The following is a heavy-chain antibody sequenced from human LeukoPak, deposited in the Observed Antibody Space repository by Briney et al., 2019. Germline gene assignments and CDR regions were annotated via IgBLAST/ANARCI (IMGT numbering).Heavy chain of an antibody. D-gene: IGHD1-1*01. J-gene: IGHJ4*02. CDR3: ARVHNGYFDY. CDR2: IHYTGST. CDR1: GGSISSYY. V-gene: IGHV4-59*01. Sequence: SETLSLTCTVSGGSISSYYWSWIRQSPGKGLECIGYIHYTGSTNYNPSLKSRVTISVDTSKNQFSLKLSSVTAADTAVYYCARVHNGYFDYWGQGTLVTVSS.